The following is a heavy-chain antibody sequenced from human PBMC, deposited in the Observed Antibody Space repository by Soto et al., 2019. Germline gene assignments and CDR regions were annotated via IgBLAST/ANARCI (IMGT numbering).Heavy chain of an antibody. CDR1: GGSISSYY. Sequence: SETLSLTCTFSGGSISSYYWSWIRQPPGKGLEWIGYIYYSGSTNYNPSLKSRVTISVDTSKNQFPLKLNSMTAADTAVYYCARHNYGSGSTYFDYWGQGTLVTVSS. CDR3: ARHNYGSGSTYFDY. J-gene: IGHJ4*02. D-gene: IGHD3-10*01. V-gene: IGHV4-59*08. CDR2: IYYSGST.